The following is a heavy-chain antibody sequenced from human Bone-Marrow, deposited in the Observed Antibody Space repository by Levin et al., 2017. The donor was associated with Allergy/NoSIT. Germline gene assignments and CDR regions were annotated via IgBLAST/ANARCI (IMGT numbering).Heavy chain of an antibody. CDR1: GLTFSSYA. CDR2: ISGSGGST. Sequence: GESLKISCAASGLTFSSYAVNWVRRAPGKGLEWVSVISGSGGSTFYADSVKGRFTLSRDNSKNTVLLQMHSRRVEDTDIYYCAKDSLHEEVSANFWYFDLWGRGTLVTVSS. D-gene: IGHD2-15*01. V-gene: IGHV3-23*01. J-gene: IGHJ2*01. CDR3: AKDSLHEEVSANFWYFDL.